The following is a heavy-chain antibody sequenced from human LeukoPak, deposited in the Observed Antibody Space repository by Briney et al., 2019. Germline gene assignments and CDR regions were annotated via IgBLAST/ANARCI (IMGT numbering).Heavy chain of an antibody. D-gene: IGHD2-15*01. CDR3: ARHGGPADTQGGYYYYGMDV. J-gene: IGHJ6*02. Sequence: PSETLSLTCTVSGGSISSYYWSWIRQPPGKGLEWIGHIYYSGSTNYNPSLKSRVTISVDTSKNQFSLKLSSVTAADTAVYYCARHGGPADTQGGYYYYGMDVWGQGTTVTVSS. CDR2: IYYSGST. V-gene: IGHV4-59*08. CDR1: GGSISSYY.